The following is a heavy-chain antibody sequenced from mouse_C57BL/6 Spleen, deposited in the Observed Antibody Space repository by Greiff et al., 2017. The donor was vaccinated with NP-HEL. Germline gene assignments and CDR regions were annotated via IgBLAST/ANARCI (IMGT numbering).Heavy chain of an antibody. CDR2: IYPGDGDT. J-gene: IGHJ2*01. V-gene: IGHV1-82*01. D-gene: IGHD1-1*01. CDR1: GYAFSSSW. CDR3: ARPPYGSSYSFDY. Sequence: VQLQQSGPELVKPGASVKISCKASGYAFSSSWMNWVKQRPGKGLEWIGRIYPGDGDTNYNGKFKGKATLTADKSSSTAYMQLSSLTSEDSAVYFCARPPYGSSYSFDYWGQGTTLTVSS.